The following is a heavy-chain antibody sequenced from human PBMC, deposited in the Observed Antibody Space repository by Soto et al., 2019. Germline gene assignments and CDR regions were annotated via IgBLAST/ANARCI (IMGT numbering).Heavy chain of an antibody. D-gene: IGHD3-10*01. CDR3: AREGSLGLDV. V-gene: IGHV3-74*03. CDR2: INGDGASL. J-gene: IGHJ6*02. Sequence: EVRLEEAGGGFVQPGGSLRVACSGSGFIFSSVWMHWVRQGPGKGLEWVSRINGDGASLAYAESVKGRFSISRDNVKNTLHLQMNSLGGDDTAVYFCAREGSLGLDVWGRGTTGTVSS. CDR1: GFIFSSVW.